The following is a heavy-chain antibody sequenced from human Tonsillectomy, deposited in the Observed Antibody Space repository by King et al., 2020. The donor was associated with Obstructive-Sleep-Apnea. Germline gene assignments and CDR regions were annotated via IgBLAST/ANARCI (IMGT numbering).Heavy chain of an antibody. Sequence: VQLVESGGGLVKPGGSLRLSCAASGFTFSTYTMNWVRQAPGKGLEWVSSITSSSNYIYYADSVKGRFTISRDNAKNSLYLQMSSLRAEDTAVYFCALRGLERRIDWFDPWGQGTLVTVSS. V-gene: IGHV3-21*01. CDR1: GFTFSTYT. CDR3: ALRGLERRIDWFDP. J-gene: IGHJ5*02. CDR2: ITSSSNYI. D-gene: IGHD1-1*01.